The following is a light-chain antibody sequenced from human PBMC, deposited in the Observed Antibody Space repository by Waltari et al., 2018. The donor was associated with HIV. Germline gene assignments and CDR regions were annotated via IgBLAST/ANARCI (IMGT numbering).Light chain of an antibody. CDR3: AAWDDSLDGFYV. V-gene: IGLV1-47*01. J-gene: IGLJ1*01. CDR1: RSHNGTTV. Sequence: SVLTHPPSASANPGQSVTIHTCGSRSHNGTTVDFWFQQLPGTAPQLLIFRDNERPSGVPDRFSGSRSGTSASLVISGLRSEDEAEYYCAAWDDSLDGFYVFGSGTRVTVL. CDR2: RDN.